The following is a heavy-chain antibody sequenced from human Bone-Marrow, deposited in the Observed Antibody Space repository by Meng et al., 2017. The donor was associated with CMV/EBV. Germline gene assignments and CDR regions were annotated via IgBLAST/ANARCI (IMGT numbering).Heavy chain of an antibody. Sequence: VRSAADGTEPRSWVKVSCKASGGTFSSYAISWVRQAPGQGLEWMGGIIPIFGTANYAQKFQGRVTITADESTSTAYMELSSLRSEDTAVYYCARGRYSPNWFDPWGQGTLVTVSS. CDR3: ARGRYSPNWFDP. J-gene: IGHJ5*02. V-gene: IGHV1-69*01. D-gene: IGHD3-16*02. CDR2: IIPIFGTA. CDR1: GGTFSSYA.